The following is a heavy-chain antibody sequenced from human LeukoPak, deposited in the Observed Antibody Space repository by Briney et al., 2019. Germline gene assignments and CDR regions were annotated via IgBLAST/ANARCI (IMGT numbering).Heavy chain of an antibody. J-gene: IGHJ4*02. V-gene: IGHV3-7*01. CDR1: GFTFSSYW. CDR2: IKQDGSEK. D-gene: IGHD3-3*01. CDR3: ARPHRITIFGVDSYYFDY. Sequence: QPGGSLRLSCAASGFTFSSYWMSWVRQAPGKGLEWVANIKQDGSEKYYVDSVKGRLTISRDNAKNSLYLQMNSLRAEDTAVYYCARPHRITIFGVDSYYFDYWGQGTLVTVSS.